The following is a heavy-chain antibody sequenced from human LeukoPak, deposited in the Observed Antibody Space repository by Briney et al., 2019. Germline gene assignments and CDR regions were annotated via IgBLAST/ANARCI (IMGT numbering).Heavy chain of an antibody. D-gene: IGHD1-26*01. CDR2: IIPIFGTA. V-gene: IGHV1-69*13. CDR3: ARLFAYSDAFDI. Sequence: SVKVSCKASGGTFSSYAISWVRQAPGQGLEWMGGIIPIFGTANYAQKFQGRVTITADESTSTAYMELSSLRSEDTAVYYCARLFAYSDAFDIWGQGTMVTVSS. J-gene: IGHJ3*02. CDR1: GGTFSSYA.